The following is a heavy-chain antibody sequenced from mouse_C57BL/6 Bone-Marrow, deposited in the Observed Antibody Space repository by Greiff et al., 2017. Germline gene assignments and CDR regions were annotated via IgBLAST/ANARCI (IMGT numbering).Heavy chain of an antibody. D-gene: IGHD1-1*01. V-gene: IGHV1-55*01. CDR2: IYPGSGST. J-gene: IGHJ2*01. CDR3: AREDYYGSSYDY. Sequence: QVQLQQSGAELVKPGASVKMSCKASGYTFTSYWITWVKPRPGQGLEWIGDIYPGSGSTNYNAQFKSKATLTGDTSSSTAYMQLSSLTSEDSAVYYCAREDYYGSSYDYWGQGTTRTVAS. CDR1: GYTFTSYW.